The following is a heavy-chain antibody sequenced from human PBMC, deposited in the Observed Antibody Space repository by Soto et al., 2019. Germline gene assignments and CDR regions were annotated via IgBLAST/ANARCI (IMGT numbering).Heavy chain of an antibody. J-gene: IGHJ6*02. V-gene: IGHV6-1*01. Sequence: QSQTLSLTCAISGDSVSSNSAAWNWIRQSPSRGPEWLGRTYYRSKWYNDYAVSVKSRITINPDTSKNQFSLQLNSVTPEDTAVYYCARGGIAVAGKPIYYYYGMDVWGQGTTVTVSS. CDR2: TYYRSKWYN. CDR1: GDSVSSNSAA. D-gene: IGHD6-19*01. CDR3: ARGGIAVAGKPIYYYYGMDV.